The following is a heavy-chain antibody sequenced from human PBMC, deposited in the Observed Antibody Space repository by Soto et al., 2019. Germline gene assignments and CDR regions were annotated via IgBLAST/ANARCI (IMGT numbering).Heavy chain of an antibody. CDR2: NYYSGIT. CDR1: VGPISSGGYY. J-gene: IGHJ6*02. V-gene: IGHV4-31*03. D-gene: IGHD6-6*01. CDR3: ARGSSIAGVYFGTDV. Sequence: TLSLTCTVSVGPISSGGYYWTWIRQHPGTGLEWIGYNYYSGITYYNPSLKSRVTISLDTSKNQFSLKLSSVTAADTAVYYCARGSSIAGVYFGTDVWGEGTRVT.